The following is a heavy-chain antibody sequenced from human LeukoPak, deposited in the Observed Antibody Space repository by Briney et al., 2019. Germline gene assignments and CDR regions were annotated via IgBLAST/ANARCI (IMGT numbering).Heavy chain of an antibody. D-gene: IGHD3-10*01. V-gene: IGHV3-30-3*01. CDR2: TSSDLNVK. CDR1: GFTFRNYV. CDR3: AREGYYGSGSPPSLYFDY. Sequence: GGSLRLSCAASGFTFRNYVIHWVRQAPGKGLEWVAVTSSDLNVKLYADSVKGRFTISRDSSRSTLYLQMNSLRPEDTAIYYCAREGYYGSGSPPSLYFDYWGQGTLVTVSS. J-gene: IGHJ4*02.